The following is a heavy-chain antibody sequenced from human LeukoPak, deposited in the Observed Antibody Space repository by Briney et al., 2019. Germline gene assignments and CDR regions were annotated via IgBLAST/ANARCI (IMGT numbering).Heavy chain of an antibody. Sequence: PSETLSLTCAVYGGSFSGYYWSWIRQPPGKGLEWIGEINHSGSTNYNPSLKSRVTISVDTSKNQLSLKLSSVTAADTAVYYCARERETYYYDSSGYGSNFDYWGQGTLVTVSS. D-gene: IGHD3-22*01. V-gene: IGHV4-34*01. CDR2: INHSGST. J-gene: IGHJ4*02. CDR3: ARERETYYYDSSGYGSNFDY. CDR1: GGSFSGYY.